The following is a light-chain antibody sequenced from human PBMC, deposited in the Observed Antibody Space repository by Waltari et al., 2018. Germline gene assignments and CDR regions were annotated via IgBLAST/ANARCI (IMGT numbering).Light chain of an antibody. V-gene: IGLV1-44*01. CDR2: TNN. CDR3: ASWDDTLNGLWV. J-gene: IGLJ3*02. CDR1: RSNIGSNS. Sequence: QSVLTQPPSASGTPGQKVTISCSGSRSNIGSNSVSWYQQVPGTAPKLIIFTNNQRSSGVPGRFSASKSGTSASLAISGLQSEDEADYYCASWDDTLNGLWVFGGGTSLTVL.